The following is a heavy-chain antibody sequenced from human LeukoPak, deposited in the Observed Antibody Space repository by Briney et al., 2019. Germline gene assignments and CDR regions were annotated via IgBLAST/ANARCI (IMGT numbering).Heavy chain of an antibody. CDR1: SGSISSHH. CDR2: VFYDGST. Sequence: SETLSLTCTVSSGSISSHHWTWIRQPPGKGLEYIGYVFYDGSTNYNPSLKSRVTTSVDTSKNQFSLKLSSVTPADTAVYYCASGIAAQAGSFFYYYFIDVWAKGTTVTVSS. D-gene: IGHD6-6*01. V-gene: IGHV4-59*11. J-gene: IGHJ6*04. CDR3: ASGIAAQAGSFFYYYFIDV.